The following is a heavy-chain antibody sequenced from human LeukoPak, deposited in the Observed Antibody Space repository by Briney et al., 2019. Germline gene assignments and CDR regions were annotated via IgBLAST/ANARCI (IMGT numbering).Heavy chain of an antibody. J-gene: IGHJ4*02. CDR1: GFTFSSYE. CDR2: ITSSGSTI. Sequence: PGGSLRLSCAASGFTFSSYEMTWVRQAPGKGLEWVSHITSSGSTIYYADSVKGRFTISRDNSKNSLYLQMNSLRAEDTAVYYCVRDFNDDKGYWGQGTMVSVSS. V-gene: IGHV3-48*03. D-gene: IGHD1-1*01. CDR3: VRDFNDDKGY.